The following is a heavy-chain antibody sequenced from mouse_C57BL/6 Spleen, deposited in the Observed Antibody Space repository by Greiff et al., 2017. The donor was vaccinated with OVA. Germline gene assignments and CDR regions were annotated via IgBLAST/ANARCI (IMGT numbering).Heavy chain of an antibody. CDR1: GFTFSSYA. CDR2: ISDGGSYT. D-gene: IGHD1-1*01. CDR3: ARSPPTTVVAHWYFDV. V-gene: IGHV5-4*03. J-gene: IGHJ1*03. Sequence: EVKVEESGGGLVKPGGSLKLSCAASGFTFSSYAMSWVRQTPEKRLEWVATISDGGSYTYYPDNVKGRFTISRDNAKNNLYLQMSHLKSEDTAMYYCARSPPTTVVAHWYFDVWGTGTTVTVSS.